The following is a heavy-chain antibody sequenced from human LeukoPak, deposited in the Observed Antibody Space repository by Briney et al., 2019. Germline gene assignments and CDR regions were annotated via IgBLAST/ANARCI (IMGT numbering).Heavy chain of an antibody. CDR3: ARQYYDSSGYYPWYFDQ. V-gene: IGHV4-39*01. D-gene: IGHD3-22*01. Sequence: PSETLSLTCTVSGGSFSRSSYYWGWIRQPPGKGLEWIGSMYYSGSTHYNQSLKSRVTVSVDTSKNQFSLKLTSVTAADTAVYYCARQYYDSSGYYPWYFDQWGQGILVTVSS. CDR2: MYYSGST. CDR1: GGSFSRSSYY. J-gene: IGHJ4*02.